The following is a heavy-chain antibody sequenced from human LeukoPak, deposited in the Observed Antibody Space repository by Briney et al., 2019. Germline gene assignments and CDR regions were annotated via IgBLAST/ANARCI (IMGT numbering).Heavy chain of an antibody. CDR2: VYYSGST. V-gene: IGHV4-59*01. D-gene: IGHD3-10*01. CDR3: ARWFGRFLHH. Sequence: KASETLSLTCTASGGSISSYYWSWIRQPPGKGLEWIGYVYYSGSTNYNPSLKGRVTMSVDMSKNQFSLKLNSVTAADTAVYYCARWFGRFLHHWGQGTLVTVSS. CDR1: GGSISSYY. J-gene: IGHJ5*02.